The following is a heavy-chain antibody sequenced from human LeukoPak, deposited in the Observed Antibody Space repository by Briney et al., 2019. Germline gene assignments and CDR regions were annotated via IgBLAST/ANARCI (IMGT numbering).Heavy chain of an antibody. CDR1: GYTFTELS. CDR3: LGAATGY. Sequence: ASVQVSCKVSGYTFTELSMHWVRQAPGKGLEWMGGFDPEDGEAIYAQKFQGRVTMTEDTSTDTAYMELSSLRSEDTAVYYCLGAATGYRGQGTLVTVSS. D-gene: IGHD2-15*01. J-gene: IGHJ4*02. CDR2: FDPEDGEA. V-gene: IGHV1-24*01.